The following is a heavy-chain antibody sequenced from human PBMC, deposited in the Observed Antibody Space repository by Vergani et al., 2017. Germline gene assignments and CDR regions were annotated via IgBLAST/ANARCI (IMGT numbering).Heavy chain of an antibody. D-gene: IGHD3-3*01. V-gene: IGHV3-66*01. Sequence: VQLVESGGGLVKPGGSLRLSCAASGFTVSSNYMSWVRQAPGKGLEWVSVIYSGGSTYYADSVKGRFTISRDNSKNTLYLQMNSLRAEDTAVYYCAKGAFLEWLLDAFDIWGQGTMVTVSS. CDR3: AKGAFLEWLLDAFDI. CDR2: IYSGGST. CDR1: GFTVSSNY. J-gene: IGHJ3*02.